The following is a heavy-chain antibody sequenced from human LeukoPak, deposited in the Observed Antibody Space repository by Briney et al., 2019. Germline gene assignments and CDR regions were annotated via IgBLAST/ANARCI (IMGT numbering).Heavy chain of an antibody. D-gene: IGHD1-7*01. CDR3: ARVLTGTTFYYYYYGMDV. V-gene: IGHV1-18*01. CDR2: ISAYNGNT. Sequence: ASVKVSCKASGYTFTSYGISWVRQAPGQGLEWMGWISAYNGNTNCAHKLQGRVTMTTDTSTSTAYMELRSLRSDDTAVYYCARVLTGTTFYYYYYGMDVWGQGTTVTVSS. J-gene: IGHJ6*02. CDR1: GYTFTSYG.